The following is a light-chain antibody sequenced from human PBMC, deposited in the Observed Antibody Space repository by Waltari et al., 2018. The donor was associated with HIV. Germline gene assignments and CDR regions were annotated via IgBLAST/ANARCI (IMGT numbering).Light chain of an antibody. V-gene: IGLV2-14*01. CDR2: VVS. J-gene: IGLJ3*02. Sequence: QSALTQPASVSGSPGQSITISCTGTSSDVGGYNYVSWYQQHPGKAPKLMIYVVSNRPSGVSNRLSASKSGNTAARTISVLKAEDEAEYYCSSYTSSSTRVFGGGTKLTVL. CDR3: SSYTSSSTRV. CDR1: SSDVGGYNY.